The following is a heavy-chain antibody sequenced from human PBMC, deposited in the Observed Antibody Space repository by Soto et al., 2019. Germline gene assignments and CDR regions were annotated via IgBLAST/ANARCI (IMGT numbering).Heavy chain of an antibody. D-gene: IGHD1-26*01. CDR3: AYGGSCDY. V-gene: IGHV3-48*03. CDR1: GFSFNTYE. Sequence: LRLSCAASGFSFNTYEMNWVRQAPGKGLEWVSYISTSGSTIYYADSVKGRFTISRDNGKNSLYLQMNSLRAEDTAVYYCAYGGSCDYWGQGTQVTVSS. J-gene: IGHJ4*02. CDR2: ISTSGSTI.